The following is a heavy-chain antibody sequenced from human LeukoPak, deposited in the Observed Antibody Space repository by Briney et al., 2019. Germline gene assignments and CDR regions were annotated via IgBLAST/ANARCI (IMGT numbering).Heavy chain of an antibody. V-gene: IGHV1-69*01. CDR3: AREIGGSSSWYNYYYGMDV. CDR2: IIPIFGTA. CDR1: GGTFSSYA. D-gene: IGHD6-13*01. J-gene: IGHJ6*02. Sequence: SVKVSCKASGGTFSSYAISWGRQAPGQGLEWMGGIIPIFGTANYAQKFQGRVTITADESTSTAYMELSSWRAEDTAVYYCAREIGGSSSWYNYYYGMDVWGQGTTVTVSS.